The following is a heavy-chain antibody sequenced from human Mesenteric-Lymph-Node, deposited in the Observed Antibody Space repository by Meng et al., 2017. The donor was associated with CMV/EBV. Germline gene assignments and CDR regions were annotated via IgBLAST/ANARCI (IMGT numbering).Heavy chain of an antibody. Sequence: GESLKISCAASGFTFSSYSMNWVRQAPGKGLEWVSYISSSSSTIYYADSVKGRFTISRDNAKNSLYLQMNSLRAEDTAVYYCAREGPGFDYWGQGTLVTVSS. J-gene: IGHJ4*02. CDR3: AREGPGFDY. V-gene: IGHV3-48*04. CDR1: GFTFSSYS. CDR2: ISSSSSTI.